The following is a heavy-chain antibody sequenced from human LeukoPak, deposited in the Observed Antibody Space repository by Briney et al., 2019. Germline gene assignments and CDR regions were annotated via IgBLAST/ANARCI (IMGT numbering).Heavy chain of an antibody. CDR1: GYTFTSYG. D-gene: IGHD3-9*01. J-gene: IGHJ4*02. CDR3: ARDGERYFDWLLTRKYFDY. V-gene: IGHV1-18*01. Sequence: ASVKVSCTASGYTFTSYGISWVRQAPGQGLEWMGWISAYNGNTNYAQKLQGRVTMTTDTSTSTAYMELRSLRSDDTAVYYCARDGERYFDWLLTRKYFDYWGQGTLVTVSS. CDR2: ISAYNGNT.